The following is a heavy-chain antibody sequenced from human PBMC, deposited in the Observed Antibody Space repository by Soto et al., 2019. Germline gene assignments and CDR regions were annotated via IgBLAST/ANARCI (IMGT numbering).Heavy chain of an antibody. V-gene: IGHV1-18*04. D-gene: IGHD3-22*01. CDR2: ISAYNGNT. J-gene: IGHJ3*02. CDR3: ARDYYDSSGPNDLDAFDI. Sequence: QVQLVQSGAEVKKPGASVKVSCKASGYTFTSYGISWVRQAPGQGLEWMGWISAYNGNTNYAQKLQGRVTMTTDTSTSTGYMELRSLRSDDTAVYYCARDYYDSSGPNDLDAFDIWGQGTMVTVSS. CDR1: GYTFTSYG.